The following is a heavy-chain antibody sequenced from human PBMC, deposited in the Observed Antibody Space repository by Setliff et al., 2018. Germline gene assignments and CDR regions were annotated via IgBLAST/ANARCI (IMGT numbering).Heavy chain of an antibody. D-gene: IGHD6-13*01. Sequence: ASETLSLTCTVSGGSISSYYWSWIRQPPGKGLEWIGSTYYNGTAYYNPSLQSRVAISVDTSKNYFSLDVSSVTAADTAVYYCVRESRSTWYRRDFWGQGTLVTVSS. CDR3: VRESRSTWYRRDF. CDR1: GGSISSYY. V-gene: IGHV4-59*12. CDR2: TYYNGTA. J-gene: IGHJ4*02.